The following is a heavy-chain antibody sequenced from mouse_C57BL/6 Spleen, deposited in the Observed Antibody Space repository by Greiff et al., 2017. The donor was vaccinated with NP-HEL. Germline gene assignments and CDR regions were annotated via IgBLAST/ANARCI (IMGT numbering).Heavy chain of an antibody. J-gene: IGHJ4*01. V-gene: IGHV1-7*01. D-gene: IGHD1-3*01. Sequence: VQLQQSGAELAKPGASVKLSCKASGYTFTSYWMHWVKQRPGQGLEWIGYINPSSGYTKYNQKFKDKATWTADKYSSTAYMQLSSLTYEDSAVYYCSREWGTGDYAMDYWGQGTSVTVSS. CDR2: INPSSGYT. CDR3: SREWGTGDYAMDY. CDR1: GYTFTSYW.